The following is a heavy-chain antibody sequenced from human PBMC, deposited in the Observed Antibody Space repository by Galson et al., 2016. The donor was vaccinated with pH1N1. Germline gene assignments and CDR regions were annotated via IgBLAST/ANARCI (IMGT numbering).Heavy chain of an antibody. CDR2: IYSGGST. J-gene: IGHJ3*02. D-gene: IGHD3-3*01. CDR1: GFTVSSKY. V-gene: IGHV3-53*01. CDR3: ACSHITIFGLAPGYAFDI. Sequence: SLRLSCAASGFTVSSKYMSWVRQAPGKGLEWVSVIYSGGSTYYADSVKGRFTISRDTSKSTLYLQMNSLRAGDTAVYYCACSHITIFGLAPGYAFDIWGQGTMVTVSS.